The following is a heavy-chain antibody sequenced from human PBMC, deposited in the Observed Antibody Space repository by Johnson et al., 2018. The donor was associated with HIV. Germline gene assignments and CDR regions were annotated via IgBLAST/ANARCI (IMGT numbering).Heavy chain of an antibody. J-gene: IGHJ3*01. V-gene: IGHV3-11*01. CDR3: AREGGRGSYYYAFDL. CDR2: ISSSGSTI. D-gene: IGHD1-26*01. CDR1: GFTFSDYY. Sequence: QMLLVESGGGLVKPGGSLRLSCAASGFTFSDYYISWIRQAPGKGLELVSYISSSGSTIYYADSVKGRFTISRDNSKNTLFLQMDSLRADDTAVYYCAREGGRGSYYYAFDLWGQGTMVTVSS.